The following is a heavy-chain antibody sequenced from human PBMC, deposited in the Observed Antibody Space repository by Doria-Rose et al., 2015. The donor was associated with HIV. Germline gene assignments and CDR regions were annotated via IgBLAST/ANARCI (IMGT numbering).Heavy chain of an antibody. CDR1: GGSIGSYY. V-gene: IGHV4-59*01. J-gene: IGHJ5*02. Sequence: GPGLVKPSETLSLTCNVSGGSIGSYYWNWIRQSPEKGLEWIGYIYYGGTTKYNPSLKSRVTISVDPSKNQFSLRLTSVTAADTAVYYCARQGRQLVKRGDWFDPWGQGNPVTVSS. D-gene: IGHD6-13*01. CDR2: IYYGGTT. CDR3: ARQGRQLVKRGDWFDP.